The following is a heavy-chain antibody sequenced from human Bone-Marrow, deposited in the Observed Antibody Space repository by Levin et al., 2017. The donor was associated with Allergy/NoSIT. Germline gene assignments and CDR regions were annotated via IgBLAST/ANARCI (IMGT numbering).Heavy chain of an antibody. CDR3: ARPAY. Sequence: PGGSLRLSCTASGFMFQNHSMNWVRQAPGKGLEWVASISNTGDYIYYADSVRGRFTISRDNAKNSLYLQMRSLTVEDTARYYCARPAYWGQGTLVNVSS. J-gene: IGHJ4*02. CDR1: GFMFQNHS. CDR2: ISNTGDYI. V-gene: IGHV3-21*01.